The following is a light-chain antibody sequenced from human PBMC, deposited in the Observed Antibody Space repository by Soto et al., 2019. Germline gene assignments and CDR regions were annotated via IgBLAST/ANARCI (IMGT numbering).Light chain of an antibody. V-gene: IGKV1-39*01. CDR2: SAS. CDR3: QQSYSTPWT. CDR1: QSIGKY. J-gene: IGKJ1*01. Sequence: DIQMTQSPSSLSASVGDRVTIICRASQSIGKYLNWYQQKPGKAPKLLIYSASSLQSGVPSRFSGGGSGTDFTLTISSLQPEDFATYYCQQSYSTPWTFGQGTKVEIK.